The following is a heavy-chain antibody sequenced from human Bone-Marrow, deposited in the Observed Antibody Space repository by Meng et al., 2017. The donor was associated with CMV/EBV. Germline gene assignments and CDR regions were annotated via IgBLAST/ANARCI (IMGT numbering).Heavy chain of an antibody. CDR3: AKDSAGSYFPQEGYY. CDR1: GFTFSSYA. CDR2: ISGSGGST. D-gene: IGHD1-26*01. Sequence: GGSLSLFSAASGFTFSSYAMSWVRQAPGKGLEWVSAISGSGGSTYYADSVKGRFTISRDNSKNTLYLQMNSLRAEDTAVYYCAKDSAGSYFPQEGYYWGQGTLVTVSS. J-gene: IGHJ4*02. V-gene: IGHV3-23*01.